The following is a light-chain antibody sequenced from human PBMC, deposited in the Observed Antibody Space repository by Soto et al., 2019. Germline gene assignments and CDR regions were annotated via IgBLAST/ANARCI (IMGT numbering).Light chain of an antibody. CDR1: QNISSY. J-gene: IGKJ1*01. CDR3: QQSYSAPWT. V-gene: IGKV3-11*01. CDR2: DVS. Sequence: EIVLTQSPATLSLSPGIRATLSCRASQNISSYLIWYQQKPGQAPRLLIYDVSNRATGIPARFSGSGSGTDFTLTISSLQPEDFATYYCQQSYSAPWTFGQGTKVDIK.